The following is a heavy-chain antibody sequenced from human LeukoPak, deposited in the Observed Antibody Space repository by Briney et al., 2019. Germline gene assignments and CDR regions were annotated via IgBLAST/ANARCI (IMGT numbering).Heavy chain of an antibody. CDR3: ARQRVSLDAFDI. J-gene: IGHJ3*02. CDR1: GGTFSSYA. V-gene: IGHV1-69*04. CDR2: IIPIPGIA. Sequence: GSSVKVSCKASGGTFSSYAFSWVRQAPGQGLEWMGRIIPIPGIANHAQKFQGRVTVTADKSTSTAYLELSSLRSDDSAVYYCARQRVSLDAFDIWGQGTMVTVSS.